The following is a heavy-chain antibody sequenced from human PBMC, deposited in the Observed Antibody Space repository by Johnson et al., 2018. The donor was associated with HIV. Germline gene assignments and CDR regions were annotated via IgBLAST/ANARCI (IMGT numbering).Heavy chain of an antibody. D-gene: IGHD5-12*01. J-gene: IGHJ3*02. CDR3: ARVGVSGYDLAAFDI. Sequence: QVQLVESGGDVVQPGRSLRLSCAASGFTFSTYTMHWVRQAPGKGLEWVAVISFDENNKVSADSVKGRFTISRDNSKNTLFLHMNSLRTEDTAIYYCARVGVSGYDLAAFDIWGRGTMVTVSS. V-gene: IGHV3-30-3*01. CDR1: GFTFSTYT. CDR2: ISFDENNK.